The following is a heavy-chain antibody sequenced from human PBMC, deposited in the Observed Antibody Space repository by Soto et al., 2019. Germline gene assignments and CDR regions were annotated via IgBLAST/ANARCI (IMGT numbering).Heavy chain of an antibody. D-gene: IGHD3-3*01. CDR2: MNPNSGNT. CDR1: GYTFTNYD. V-gene: IGHV1-8*01. Sequence: EASVKVSCKASGYTFTNYDINWVRQATGQGLEWMGWMNPNSGNTGYSQKFQGRVTLTRNTSISTAYMELSSLRSEDTAVYYCARAPSLTIFGVVIIAYYGMDVWGQGTTVTVSS. J-gene: IGHJ6*02. CDR3: ARAPSLTIFGVVIIAYYGMDV.